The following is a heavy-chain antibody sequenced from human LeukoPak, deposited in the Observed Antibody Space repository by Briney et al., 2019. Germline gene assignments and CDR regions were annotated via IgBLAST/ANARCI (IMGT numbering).Heavy chain of an antibody. Sequence: PSETLSLTCAVYGGSFSGYYWSWIRQPPGKGLEWIGEINHSGSTNYNPSLKSRVTISVDTSKSQFSLKLNSVTAADTAVYYCARGRAVTGFDYWGQGTLVTVSS. CDR3: ARGRAVTGFDY. D-gene: IGHD2-21*02. J-gene: IGHJ4*02. CDR2: INHSGST. CDR1: GGSFSGYY. V-gene: IGHV4-34*01.